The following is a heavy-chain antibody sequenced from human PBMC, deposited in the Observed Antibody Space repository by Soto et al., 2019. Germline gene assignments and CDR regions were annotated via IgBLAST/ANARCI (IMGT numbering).Heavy chain of an antibody. CDR1: GFTFSSYA. CDR2: ISGSGGST. J-gene: IGHJ6*02. V-gene: IGHV3-23*01. CDR3: AKGTYQELRAYGMDV. D-gene: IGHD1-7*01. Sequence: PGGSLRLSCAASGFTFSSYAMSWVRQAPGKGLEWVSAISGSGGSTYYADSVKGRFTISRDNSKNTLYLQMNSLRAEDTAVYYCAKGTYQELRAYGMDVWGQGTTVTVSS.